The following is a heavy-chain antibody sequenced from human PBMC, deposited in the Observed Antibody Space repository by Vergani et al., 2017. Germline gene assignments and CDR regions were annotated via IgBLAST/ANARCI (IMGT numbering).Heavy chain of an antibody. Sequence: QVQLVESGGGVVQPGRSLRLSCAASGFTFSSYGMHWVRQAPGKGLEWVAVIWYDGSNKYYADSVKGRFTISRDNSKNTLYLQMNSLRAEDTAMYYCSRESALYGSGWWYFDYWGQGTLVTVSS. CDR1: GFTFSSYG. V-gene: IGHV3-33*01. CDR3: SRESALYGSGWWYFDY. J-gene: IGHJ4*02. CDR2: IWYDGSNK. D-gene: IGHD6-19*01.